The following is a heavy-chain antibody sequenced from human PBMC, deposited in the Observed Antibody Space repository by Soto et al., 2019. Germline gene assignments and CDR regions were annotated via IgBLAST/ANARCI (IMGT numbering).Heavy chain of an antibody. CDR3: ASLASMIVPNWFDP. V-gene: IGHV3-74*01. CDR1: GFTLSSYW. Sequence: PVWSLGRSGAPSGFTLSSYWMHWVRQAPVKGLVLVSRINSDGSSASYSYSLDGRCAISGDNAKXSLXXQMXVLRAEDTAVYYCASLASMIVPNWFDPWGQGTLVTVSS. J-gene: IGHJ5*02. CDR2: INSDGSSA. D-gene: IGHD3-22*01.